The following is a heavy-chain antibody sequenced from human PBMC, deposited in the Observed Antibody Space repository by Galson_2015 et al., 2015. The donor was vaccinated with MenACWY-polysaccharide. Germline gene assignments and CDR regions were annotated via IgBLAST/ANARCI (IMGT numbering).Heavy chain of an antibody. CDR1: GFSLSNARMG. V-gene: IGHV2-26*01. CDR3: ARLYYDSSGYYPDY. J-gene: IGHJ4*02. D-gene: IGHD3-22*01. CDR2: IFSNDEK. Sequence: PALVKPTQTLTLTCTVSGFSLSNARMGVSWIRQPPGKALEWLAHIFSNDEKSYSTSLKSRLTISKDTSKSQVVLTMTNMDPVDTATYYCARLYYDSSGYYPDYWGQGTLVTVSS.